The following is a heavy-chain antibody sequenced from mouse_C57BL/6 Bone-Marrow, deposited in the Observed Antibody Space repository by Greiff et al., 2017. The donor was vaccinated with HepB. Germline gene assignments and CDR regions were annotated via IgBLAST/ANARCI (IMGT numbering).Heavy chain of an antibody. CDR1: GYTFTDYY. D-gene: IGHD3-2*02. Sequence: VHVKQSGPVLVKPGASVKMSCKASGYTFTDYYMNWVKQSHGKSLEWIGVINPYNGGTSYNQKFKGKATLTVDKSSSTAYMELNSLTSEDSAVYYCARKQLRLVDYWGQGTTLTVSS. J-gene: IGHJ2*01. V-gene: IGHV1-19*01. CDR3: ARKQLRLVDY. CDR2: INPYNGGT.